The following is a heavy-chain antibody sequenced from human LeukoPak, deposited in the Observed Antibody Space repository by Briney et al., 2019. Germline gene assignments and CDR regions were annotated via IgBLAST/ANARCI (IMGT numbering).Heavy chain of an antibody. J-gene: IGHJ4*02. V-gene: IGHV3-7*04. CDR3: ARGRVSDY. CDR2: INQDGSEK. CDR1: GFTFSSYW. Sequence: QPGGSLRLSCAASGFTFSSYWMTWVRQAPGKGLEWVANINQDGSEKCYVDSLKGRFTISRDNAKNSLYLQMNSLRAEDTSVYYCARGRVSDYWGQGTLVTVSS.